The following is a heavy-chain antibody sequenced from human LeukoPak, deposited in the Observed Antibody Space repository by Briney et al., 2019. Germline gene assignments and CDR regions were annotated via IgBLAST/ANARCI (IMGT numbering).Heavy chain of an antibody. V-gene: IGHV3-30*18. D-gene: IGHD1-26*01. CDR1: GFPFSSYG. CDR3: AKDRQPLHLLAYYFDY. J-gene: IGHJ4*02. Sequence: GGSLSLSFAASGFPFSSYGMHWVRQAPGKGLEWVAVISYDGSNKYYADSVKGRFTISRDNSKNTLYLQMNSLRAEDTAVYYCAKDRQPLHLLAYYFDYWGQGTLVTVSS. CDR2: ISYDGSNK.